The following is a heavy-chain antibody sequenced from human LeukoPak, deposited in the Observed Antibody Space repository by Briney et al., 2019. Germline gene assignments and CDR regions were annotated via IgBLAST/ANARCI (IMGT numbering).Heavy chain of an antibody. D-gene: IGHD1-26*01. V-gene: IGHV4-39*07. CDR3: VRYSGSYPFDY. CDR2: IYYSGST. CDR1: GGSISSSSYY. J-gene: IGHJ4*02. Sequence: PSETLSLTCSVSGGSISSSSYYWGWIRQPPGQGLEWIANIYYSGSTYYNPSLKSRVAISIDTSKNQFSLKLSSVTAADTAVYYCVRYSGSYPFDYWGQGTLVTVSS.